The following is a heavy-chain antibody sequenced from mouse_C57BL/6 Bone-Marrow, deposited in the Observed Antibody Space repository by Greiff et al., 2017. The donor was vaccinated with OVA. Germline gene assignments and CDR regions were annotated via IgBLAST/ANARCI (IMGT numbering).Heavy chain of an antibody. D-gene: IGHD1-1*01. CDR3: ARQLLLRYKGYFDV. V-gene: IGHV5-17*01. CDR1: GFTFSDYG. Sequence: EVKLVESGGGLVKPGGSLKLSCAASGFTFSDYGMHWVRQAPEKGLEWVAYISSGSSTIYYADTVQGRFNISRDNAKNTLFLQMTSLRSEDTAMYYGARQLLLRYKGYFDVWGTGTTVTVSS. J-gene: IGHJ1*03. CDR2: ISSGSSTI.